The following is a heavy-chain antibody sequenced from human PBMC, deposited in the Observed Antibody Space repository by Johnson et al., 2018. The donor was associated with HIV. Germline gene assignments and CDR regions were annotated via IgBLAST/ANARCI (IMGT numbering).Heavy chain of an antibody. J-gene: IGHJ3*02. D-gene: IGHD2-21*02. CDR2: ISGSGGST. CDR3: AKKALGDVDAFDI. Sequence: MLLVESGGGVVQPGRSLRLSCAASGFTFSSYAMSWVRQAPGKGLEWVSAISGSGGSTYYADSVKGRFTISRDNSKNTLYLQMNSLRAEDTAVYYCAKKALGDVDAFDIWGQGTMVTVSS. CDR1: GFTFSSYA. V-gene: IGHV3-23*04.